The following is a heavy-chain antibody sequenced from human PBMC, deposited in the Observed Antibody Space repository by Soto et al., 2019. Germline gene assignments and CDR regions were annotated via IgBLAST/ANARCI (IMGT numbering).Heavy chain of an antibody. D-gene: IGHD2-21*01. V-gene: IGHV3-33*01. CDR2: LWYDGSNK. CDR3: ARDYCGGDCYSFEEEGNYFDY. CDR1: GFTFSSYG. Sequence: QVQLVESGGGVVQPGRSLRLSCAASGFTFSSYGMHWVRQAPGKGLEWGAVLWYDGSNKYYADSVKGRVTISRDNSKNTLYMQMNSLRAEDTAVYYCARDYCGGDCYSFEEEGNYFDYWGQGTLVTVSS. J-gene: IGHJ4*02.